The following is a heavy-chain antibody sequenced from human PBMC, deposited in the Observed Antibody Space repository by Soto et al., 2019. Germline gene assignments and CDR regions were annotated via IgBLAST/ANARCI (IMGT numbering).Heavy chain of an antibody. CDR2: IDYSGNT. CDR3: ARGLRETTYDYVWGSYRYSAYFDS. J-gene: IGHJ4*02. CDR1: GGSFSGYY. Sequence: SETLSLTCAVYGGSFSGYYWSWIRQPPGKGLECIGYIDYSGNTNYSPSLKSRVTISLDTSKKQISLRLSSVTAADTAVYYCARGLRETTYDYVWGSYRYSAYFDSWGQGTLVTVSS. D-gene: IGHD3-16*02. V-gene: IGHV4-59*01.